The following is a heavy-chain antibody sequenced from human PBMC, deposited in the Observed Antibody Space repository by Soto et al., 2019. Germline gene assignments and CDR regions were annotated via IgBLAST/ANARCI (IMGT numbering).Heavy chain of an antibody. Sequence: QDQLVQSGVEVKKPGASVKVSCKASGYSFTNYGITRVRQAPGQGLEWMGWISAYNGNTNYAQKFQGRVTMTTDASTSTAYLELRSLRSDDTAVYYCARDRGVAPPVAGNTHYYYYMDVWGKGTTVTVSS. CDR1: GYSFTNYG. CDR3: ARDRGVAPPVAGNTHYYYYMDV. D-gene: IGHD6-19*01. V-gene: IGHV1-18*01. J-gene: IGHJ6*03. CDR2: ISAYNGNT.